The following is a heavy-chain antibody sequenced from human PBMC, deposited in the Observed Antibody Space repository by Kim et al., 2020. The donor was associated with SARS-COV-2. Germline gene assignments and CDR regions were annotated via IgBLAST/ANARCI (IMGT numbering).Heavy chain of an antibody. J-gene: IGHJ5*02. CDR2: ISGSGGST. CDR1: GFTFSSYA. CDR3: AKGLSDIVVVTAILHGGWFDP. D-gene: IGHD2-21*02. V-gene: IGHV3-23*01. Sequence: PGGSLRLSCAASGFTFSSYAMSWVRQAPGKGLEWVSAISGSGGSTYYADSVKGRFTISRDNSKNTLYLQMNSLRAEDTAVYYCAKGLSDIVVVTAILHGGWFDPWGQGTLVTVSS.